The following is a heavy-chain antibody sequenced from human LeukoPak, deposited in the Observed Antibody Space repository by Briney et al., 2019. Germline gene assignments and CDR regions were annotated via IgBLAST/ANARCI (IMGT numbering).Heavy chain of an antibody. CDR2: IYRGGST. V-gene: IGHV3-53*01. J-gene: IGHJ4*02. Sequence: GGTLRLSCAASGFTFSSYGMSWVRQAPGKGLEWVSVIYRGGSTYYADSVKGRFTISRDNSKNTLYLQMNGLRAEDTAVYYCARALYEFCSGGSCYSYYFDYWGQGTLVTVSS. CDR1: GFTFSSYG. CDR3: ARALYEFCSGGSCYSYYFDY. D-gene: IGHD2-15*01.